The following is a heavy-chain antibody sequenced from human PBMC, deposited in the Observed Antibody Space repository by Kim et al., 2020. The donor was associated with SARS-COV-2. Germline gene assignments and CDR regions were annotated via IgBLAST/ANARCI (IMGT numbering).Heavy chain of an antibody. Sequence: NPSLKSRVTISVDTSKNQVYLRLSYVDAADTAVYYWARAPQQLVTYFDYWGKGTLVTVSS. D-gene: IGHD6-13*01. J-gene: IGHJ4*02. CDR3: ARAPQQLVTYFDY. V-gene: IGHV4-39*01.